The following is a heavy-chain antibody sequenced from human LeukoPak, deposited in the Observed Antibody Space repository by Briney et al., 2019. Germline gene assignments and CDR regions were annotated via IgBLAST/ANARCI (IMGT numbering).Heavy chain of an antibody. V-gene: IGHV3-23*01. J-gene: IGHJ4*02. CDR1: GFTFSSYA. CDR2: IRGSGGST. Sequence: GGSLRLSCAASGFTFSSYAMSWVRQAPGKGLEWVSAIRGSGGSTYYADSVKGRFTISRDNSKNTLYLQMSSLRAEDTAVYYCAKGYHYYDSSGFDYWGQGTLVTVSS. CDR3: AKGYHYYDSSGFDY. D-gene: IGHD3-22*01.